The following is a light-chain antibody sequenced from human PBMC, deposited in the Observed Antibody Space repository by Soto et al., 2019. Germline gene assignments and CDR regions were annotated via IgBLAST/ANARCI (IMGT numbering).Light chain of an antibody. CDR2: DAS. J-gene: IGKJ3*01. CDR3: QQFNNYPHT. CDR1: QGISSA. Sequence: AIQLTQSQSSLSASVGDRVTITCRASQGISSALAWYQQKPGKAPKLLIYDASSLESGVPSRFSGSGSGTDFTLTISSLQPEDFAPYYFQQFNNYPHTFGPGTKVDIK. V-gene: IGKV1D-13*01.